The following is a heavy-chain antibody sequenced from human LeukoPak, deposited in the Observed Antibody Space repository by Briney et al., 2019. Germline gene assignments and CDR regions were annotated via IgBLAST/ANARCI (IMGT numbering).Heavy chain of an antibody. CDR1: GGSISSSSYY. Sequence: SETLSLTCTVSGGSISSSSYYWGWIRQPPGTGLEWIGSIYYSGSTYYNPSLKSRVTISVDTSKNQFSLKLSSVTAADTAVYYCARDGYNERWFDYWGQGTLVTVSS. CDR3: ARDGYNERWFDY. J-gene: IGHJ4*02. D-gene: IGHD5-24*01. V-gene: IGHV4-39*02. CDR2: IYYSGST.